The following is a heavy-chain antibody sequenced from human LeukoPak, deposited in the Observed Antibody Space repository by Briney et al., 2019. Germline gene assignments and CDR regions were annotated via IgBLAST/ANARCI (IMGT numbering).Heavy chain of an antibody. V-gene: IGHV3-53*01. Sequence: GGSLRLSCAASGFTVSSNYMSWVRQAPGKGLEWVSVIYSGGSTYYADSAKGRFTISRDNSKNTLYLQMNSLRAEDTAVYYCARDRSTYYYGSGLKGYYGMDVWGQGTTVTASS. J-gene: IGHJ6*02. CDR2: IYSGGST. CDR3: ARDRSTYYYGSGLKGYYGMDV. D-gene: IGHD3-10*01. CDR1: GFTVSSNY.